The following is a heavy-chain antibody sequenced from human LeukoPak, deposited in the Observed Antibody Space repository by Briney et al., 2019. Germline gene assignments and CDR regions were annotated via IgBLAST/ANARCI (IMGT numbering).Heavy chain of an antibody. CDR3: ARDDYYYGMDV. CDR1: GGSFSGYY. V-gene: IGHV4-34*01. CDR2: INHSGST. J-gene: IGHJ6*02. Sequence: SETLSLTCAVYGGSFSGYYWSWIRQPPGKGLEWIGEINHSGSTNYNPSLKSRVTISVDTSKNQFSLKLSSVTAADTAVYYCARDDYYYGMDVWGQGTTVTVSS.